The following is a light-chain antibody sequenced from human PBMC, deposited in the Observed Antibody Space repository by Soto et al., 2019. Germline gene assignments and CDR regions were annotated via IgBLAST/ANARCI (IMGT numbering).Light chain of an antibody. J-gene: IGKJ1*01. V-gene: IGKV3-15*01. Sequence: EIVMTQSPAPLSVSPGERATPSCRASQSVSSNLAWYQQKPGQAPRLLIYGASTRATGIPARFSGSGSGTDFTLSISRLEPEDFAVYFCQQYGSSPWTFGQGTKVDIK. CDR2: GAS. CDR3: QQYGSSPWT. CDR1: QSVSSN.